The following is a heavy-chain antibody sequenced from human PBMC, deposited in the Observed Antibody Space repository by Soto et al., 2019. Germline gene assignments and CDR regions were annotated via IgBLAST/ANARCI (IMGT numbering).Heavy chain of an antibody. CDR1: GYTFTSYG. D-gene: IGHD3-3*01. CDR2: ISAYNGNT. J-gene: IGHJ4*02. CDR3: ARARYYDFWSGYSHYFDY. Sequence: QVQLVQSGAEVKKPGASVKVSCKASGYTFTSYGISWVRQAPGQGLEWMGWISAYNGNTNYAQKLQGRVTMTTDTSTSTAYMELRSLRSDDRAVYYCARARYYDFWSGYSHYFDYWGQGTLVTVSS. V-gene: IGHV1-18*01.